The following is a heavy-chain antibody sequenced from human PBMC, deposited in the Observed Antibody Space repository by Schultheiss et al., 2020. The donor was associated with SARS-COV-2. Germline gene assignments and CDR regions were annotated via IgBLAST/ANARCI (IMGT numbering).Heavy chain of an antibody. CDR3: ARDPTYYDILTGSYALYYYGMDV. V-gene: IGHV4-38-2*02. CDR1: GYSISSGYY. CDR2: IDHSGGT. D-gene: IGHD3-9*01. J-gene: IGHJ6*02. Sequence: SETLSLTCAVSGYSISSGYYWTWIRQPPGKGLEWIGEIDHSGGTNYNPSLKSRVTISVDTSKNQFSLKLSSVTAADTAVYYCARDPTYYDILTGSYALYYYGMDVWGQGTTVTVSS.